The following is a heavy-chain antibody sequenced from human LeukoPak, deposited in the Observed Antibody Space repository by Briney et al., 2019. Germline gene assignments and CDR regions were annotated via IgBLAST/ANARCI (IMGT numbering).Heavy chain of an antibody. D-gene: IGHD3-10*01. CDR2: ISSSSSYI. CDR1: GFTFSSYS. Sequence: GGSLRLSCAASGFTFSSYSMIWVRQAPGKGLEWVSSISSSSSYIYYADSVKGRFTISRDNAKNSLYLQMNSLRAEDTAVYYCARGSELLWFGELPLYWYFDLWGRGTLVTVSS. J-gene: IGHJ2*01. CDR3: ARGSELLWFGELPLYWYFDL. V-gene: IGHV3-21*01.